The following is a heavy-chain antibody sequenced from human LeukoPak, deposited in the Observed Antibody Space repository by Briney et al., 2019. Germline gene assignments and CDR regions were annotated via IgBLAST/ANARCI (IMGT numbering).Heavy chain of an antibody. CDR2: IYSGGST. D-gene: IGHD3-10*01. CDR3: ARDGAMVRGIIMTD. J-gene: IGHJ4*02. CDR1: GFTVSSNY. V-gene: IGHV3-53*01. Sequence: GGSLRLSCSASGFTVSSNYMSWVRQAPGKGLEWVSVIYSGGSTYYADSVKGRFTISRDNSKNTLYLQMNSLRAEDTAVYYCARDGAMVRGIIMTDWGQGTLVTVSS.